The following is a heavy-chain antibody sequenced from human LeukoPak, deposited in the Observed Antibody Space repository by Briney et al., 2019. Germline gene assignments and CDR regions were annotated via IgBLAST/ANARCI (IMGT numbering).Heavy chain of an antibody. CDR2: FDPEDGET. CDR1: GYTLTELS. CDR3: ATGESSSWYFGY. Sequence: ASVKVSCKVSGYTLTELSMHWVRQAPGKGLEWMGGFDPEDGETIYAQKFQGRVTMTEDRSTDTAYMELSSLRSEDTAVYYCATGESSSWYFGYWGQGTLVTVSS. D-gene: IGHD6-13*01. J-gene: IGHJ4*02. V-gene: IGHV1-24*01.